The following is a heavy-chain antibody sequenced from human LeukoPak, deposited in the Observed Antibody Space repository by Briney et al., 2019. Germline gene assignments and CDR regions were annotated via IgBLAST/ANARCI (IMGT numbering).Heavy chain of an antibody. D-gene: IGHD2-2*01. CDR2: IYYSGST. V-gene: IGHV4-39*07. Sequence: TSETLSLTCTVSGGSISSSSYYWGWIRQPPGKGLEWIGSIYYSGSTYYNPSLKSRVTISVDTSKNQFSLKLSSVTAADTAVYYCARDRGPEYCSSTSCYWNYYYMDVWGKGTTVTVSS. CDR1: GGSISSSSYY. J-gene: IGHJ6*03. CDR3: ARDRGPEYCSSTSCYWNYYYMDV.